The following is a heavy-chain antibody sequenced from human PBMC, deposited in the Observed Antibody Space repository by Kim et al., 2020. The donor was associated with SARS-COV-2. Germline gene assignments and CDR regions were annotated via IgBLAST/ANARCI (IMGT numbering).Heavy chain of an antibody. J-gene: IGHJ4*02. D-gene: IGHD3-10*01. CDR3: ARDAYGSGAGY. Sequence: ANYAQKFQGRVTITADKSTSTAYMGLSSLRSEDTAVYYCARDAYGSGAGYWGQGTLVTVSS. V-gene: IGHV1-69*04. CDR2: A.